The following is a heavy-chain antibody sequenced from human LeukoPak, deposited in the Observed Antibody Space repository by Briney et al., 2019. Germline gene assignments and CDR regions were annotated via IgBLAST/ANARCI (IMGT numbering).Heavy chain of an antibody. V-gene: IGHV4-59*08. CDR3: ARHLGGGIYFDY. Sequence: PSETLSLTCTVAGISISDFHWSWLRQSPEKGLQWIGWITNSGDANYNPSLESRLAMSADTSKSQLSLRVTSVTDADTAVYYCARHLGGGIYFDYWGQGTLVTVSS. J-gene: IGHJ4*02. CDR1: GISISDFH. D-gene: IGHD3-16*01. CDR2: ITNSGDA.